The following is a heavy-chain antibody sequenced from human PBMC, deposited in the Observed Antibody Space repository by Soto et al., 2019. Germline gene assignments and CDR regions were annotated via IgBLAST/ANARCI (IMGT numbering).Heavy chain of an antibody. CDR3: ARGDGYYGSYYFDY. V-gene: IGHV1-69*02. CDR2: IIPILGIA. D-gene: IGHD3-10*01. Sequence: QVQLVQSGAEVKKPGSSVKVSCKASGGTFSSYTISWVRQAPGQGLEWMGRIIPILGIANYAQKFQGRVTSTADKSTSTAYMELSSLRSEDTAVYYCARGDGYYGSYYFDYWGQGTLVTVSS. CDR1: GGTFSSYT. J-gene: IGHJ4*02.